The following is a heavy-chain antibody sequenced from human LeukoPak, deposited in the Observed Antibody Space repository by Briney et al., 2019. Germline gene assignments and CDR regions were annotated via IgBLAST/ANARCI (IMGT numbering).Heavy chain of an antibody. J-gene: IGHJ4*02. CDR2: IYQSGST. D-gene: IGHD4-23*01. Sequence: SETLSLTCTVSGGSISSYYWGWVRQSPGKGLEWIGSIYQSGSTYYNPSLQSRVTISIDTSKNQFSLKLSSVTAADTAVYYCARLRVQNYGGNWGFDYWGQGTLVTVSS. V-gene: IGHV4-38-2*02. CDR1: GGSISSYY. CDR3: ARLRVQNYGGNWGFDY.